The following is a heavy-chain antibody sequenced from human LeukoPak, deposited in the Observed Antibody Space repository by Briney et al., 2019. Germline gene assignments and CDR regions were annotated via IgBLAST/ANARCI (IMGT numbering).Heavy chain of an antibody. Sequence: PGGSLRLSCAASGFTFSNAWMSWVRQAPGKGLEWVGRIKSKTDGGTTDYAAPVKGRFTISRDDSKNTLYLQMNSLKTEDTAVYYCAKAPHRRITIFNKYYFDYWGQGTLVTVSS. CDR2: IKSKTDGGTT. V-gene: IGHV3-15*01. J-gene: IGHJ4*02. CDR3: AKAPHRRITIFNKYYFDY. D-gene: IGHD3-3*01. CDR1: GFTFSNAW.